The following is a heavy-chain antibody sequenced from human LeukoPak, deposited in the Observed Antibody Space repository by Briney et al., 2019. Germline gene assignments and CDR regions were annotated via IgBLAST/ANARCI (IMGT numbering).Heavy chain of an antibody. V-gene: IGHV1-2*02. Sequence: ASVKVSCKASDDTFTNYGISWVRQAPGQGLEWMGWINPNSGGTNYAQKFQGRVTMTRDTSISTAYMELSRLRSDDTAVYYCARDRRYSGSYYDDFDYWGQGTLVTVSS. CDR1: DDTFTNYG. CDR3: ARDRRYSGSYYDDFDY. D-gene: IGHD1-26*01. J-gene: IGHJ4*02. CDR2: INPNSGGT.